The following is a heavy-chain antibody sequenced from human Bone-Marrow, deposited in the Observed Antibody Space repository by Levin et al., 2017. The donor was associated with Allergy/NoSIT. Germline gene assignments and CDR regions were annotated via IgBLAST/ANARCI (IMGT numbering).Heavy chain of an antibody. V-gene: IGHV4-59*01. J-gene: IGHJ4*02. CDR2: IFHNRSA. D-gene: IGHD6-6*01. Sequence: SETLSLTCTASGASITDYYWSWIRQSPGKGLEWIGYIFHNRSANYSPSLKGRVTMSVDTSKNHISLEMDSVTPADTAIYYCTRGSAARPGYWGQGILVTVSS. CDR3: TRGSAARPGY. CDR1: GASITDYY.